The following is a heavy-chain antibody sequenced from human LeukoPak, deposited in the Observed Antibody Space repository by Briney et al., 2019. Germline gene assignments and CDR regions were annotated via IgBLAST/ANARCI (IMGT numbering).Heavy chain of an antibody. V-gene: IGHV3-23*01. CDR3: AKGSRAQGYYFDY. D-gene: IGHD3-10*01. CDR1: EFTFSSYV. CDR2: IGGGSGGT. Sequence: GGSLRLSCTASEFTFSSYVMSWVRQSPGKGLEWVSSIGGGSGGTYYADSVKGRFTISRDSSKNTVYLQMDSLRAEDTAVYYCAKGSRAQGYYFDYWGQGTLVTVSS. J-gene: IGHJ4*02.